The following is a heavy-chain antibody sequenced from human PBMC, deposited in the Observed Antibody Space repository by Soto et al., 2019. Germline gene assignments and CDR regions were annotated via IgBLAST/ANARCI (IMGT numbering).Heavy chain of an antibody. CDR3: ARSRVDYGHYEIFYFAY. J-gene: IGHJ4*02. Sequence: ASVKVSCKASGYTFTTYGINCGRQAPGQGLEWVGWISTYNGDTKYAQKVQGRVTMTTDTSTSTAYMELRSLRSDDTAMYYCARSRVDYGHYEIFYFAYWGQGTLVTVSS. D-gene: IGHD4-17*01. CDR2: ISTYNGDT. V-gene: IGHV1-18*01. CDR1: GYTFTTYG.